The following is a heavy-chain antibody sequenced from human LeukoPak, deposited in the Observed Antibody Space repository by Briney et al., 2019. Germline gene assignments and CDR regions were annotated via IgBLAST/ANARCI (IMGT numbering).Heavy chain of an antibody. D-gene: IGHD3-22*01. J-gene: IGHJ4*02. V-gene: IGHV3-48*01. Sequence: GGSLRLSCAASGFTFSSYSMNWVRQAPGKGLEWVSYISSSSSTIYYADSVKGRFTISRDNAKNSLYLQMNSLRAEDTVVYYCARDRTYYYDSSGYPDWGQGTLVTVSS. CDR1: GFTFSSYS. CDR2: ISSSSSTI. CDR3: ARDRTYYYDSSGYPD.